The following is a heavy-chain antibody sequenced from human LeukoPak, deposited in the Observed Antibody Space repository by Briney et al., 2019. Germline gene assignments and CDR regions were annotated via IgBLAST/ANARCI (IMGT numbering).Heavy chain of an antibody. CDR1: GFTFSSYA. V-gene: IGHV3-23*01. J-gene: IGHJ4*02. Sequence: GGSLRLSCAASGFTFSSYAMSWVRQAPGKGLEWVSAISGSGGSTYYADSVKGRFTISRENSKNTLYLQMNSLRAEDTAVYYCAKAPLRYCSSTSCYLYFDYWGQGTLVTVSS. CDR2: ISGSGGST. CDR3: AKAPLRYCSSTSCYLYFDY. D-gene: IGHD2-2*01.